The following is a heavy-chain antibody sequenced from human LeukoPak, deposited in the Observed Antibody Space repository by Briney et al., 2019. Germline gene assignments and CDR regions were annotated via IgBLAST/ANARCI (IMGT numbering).Heavy chain of an antibody. D-gene: IGHD1-20*01. CDR2: IIPIFGTA. CDR1: GGTFSSYA. CDR3: AADRYNWNRFDY. Sequence: SVKVSCKASGGTFSSYAISWVRQAPGQGLEWMGGIIPIFGTANYAQKFQGRVTITADESTSTAYMELSSLRSEDTAVYYCAADRYNWNRFDYWAREPWSPSPQ. V-gene: IGHV1-69*13. J-gene: IGHJ4*02.